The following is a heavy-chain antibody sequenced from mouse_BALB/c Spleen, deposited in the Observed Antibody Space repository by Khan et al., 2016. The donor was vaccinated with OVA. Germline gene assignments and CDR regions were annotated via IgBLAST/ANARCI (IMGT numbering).Heavy chain of an antibody. Sequence: EVELVESGGDLVKPGGSLKLSCAASGFAFSNYDMSWLRQIPEKRLEWVAYISSGGGTTYFPDTVKGRFTISRDNAKNTLDLQMSSLRSEDTAVYYCTRLGDWDRDYSMDYWGQGTSVTVSS. CDR3: TRLGDWDRDYSMDY. CDR1: GFAFSNYD. CDR2: ISSGGGTT. J-gene: IGHJ4*01. V-gene: IGHV5-12-1*01. D-gene: IGHD4-1*01.